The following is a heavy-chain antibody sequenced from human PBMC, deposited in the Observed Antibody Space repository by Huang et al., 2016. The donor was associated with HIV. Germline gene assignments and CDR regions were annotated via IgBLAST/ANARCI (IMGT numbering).Heavy chain of an antibody. CDR1: GFNFRDYT. Sequence: EVHLVESGGVVVQPGGSLRLSCTGSGFNFRDYTMHWVRQAPGKGLEWVSLISWDGGSTQYANSVKGRFTISRDNSKNSLLLQMNSLRSGDTAVYYCAKDKWLQSSYFDYWGQGTLVTVSS. V-gene: IGHV3-43*01. J-gene: IGHJ4*02. CDR2: ISWDGGST. D-gene: IGHD4-4*01. CDR3: AKDKWLQSSYFDY.